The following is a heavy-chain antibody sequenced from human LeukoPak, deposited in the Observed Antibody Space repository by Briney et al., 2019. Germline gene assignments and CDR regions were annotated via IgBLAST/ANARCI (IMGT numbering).Heavy chain of an antibody. V-gene: IGHV4-31*03. CDR1: GGSISSGGYY. CDR3: ARGDDIVVVPAASAFDI. Sequence: PSETLSLTCTVSGGSISSGGYYWSWIRQHPGKGLEWIGYIYYSGSTYYNPSLKSRVTISVDTSKNRFSLKLSSVTAADTAVYYCARGDDIVVVPAASAFDIWGQGTMVTVSS. D-gene: IGHD2-2*01. CDR2: IYYSGST. J-gene: IGHJ3*02.